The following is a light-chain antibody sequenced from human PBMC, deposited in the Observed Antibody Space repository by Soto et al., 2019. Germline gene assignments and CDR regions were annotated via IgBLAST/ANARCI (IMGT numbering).Light chain of an antibody. J-gene: IGLJ2*01. Sequence: QSALTQPASVSGSPGQSITISCTGTSSDVGGCKYVSWYQQHPDKAPKLMIYEVSNRPSGVSNRFSGSKSGNTASLTISGLQPEDEADYYCTSCATSSTVVFGGGTKVTVL. CDR1: SSDVGGCKY. CDR3: TSCATSSTVV. CDR2: EVS. V-gene: IGLV2-14*01.